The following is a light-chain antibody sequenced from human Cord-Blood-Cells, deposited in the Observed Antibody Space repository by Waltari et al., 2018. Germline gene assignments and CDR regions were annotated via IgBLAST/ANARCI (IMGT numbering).Light chain of an antibody. CDR3: SSYTSSSTLV. Sequence: QSALTQPASVSGSPGQSNTISCPGTSSDVGGYNYVSWYQQHPGKAPKLMIYDVSNRPSGVSNRFSGSKSGNTASLTISGLQAEDEADYYCSSYTSSSTLVFGTGTKVTVL. V-gene: IGLV2-14*01. CDR1: SSDVGGYNY. J-gene: IGLJ1*01. CDR2: DVS.